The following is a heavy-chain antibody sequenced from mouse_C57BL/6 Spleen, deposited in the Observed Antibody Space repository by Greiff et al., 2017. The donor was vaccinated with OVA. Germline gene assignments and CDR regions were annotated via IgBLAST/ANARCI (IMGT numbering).Heavy chain of an antibody. V-gene: IGHV1-80*01. Sequence: QVHVKQSGAELVKPGASVKISCKASGYAFSSYWMNWVKQRPGKGLEWIGQIYPGDGDTNYNGKFKGKATLTADKSSSTAYMQLSSLTSEDSAVYFCARSDYYGTSSLFDYWGQGTTLTVSS. CDR2: IYPGDGDT. CDR1: GYAFSSYW. CDR3: ARSDYYGTSSLFDY. D-gene: IGHD1-1*01. J-gene: IGHJ2*01.